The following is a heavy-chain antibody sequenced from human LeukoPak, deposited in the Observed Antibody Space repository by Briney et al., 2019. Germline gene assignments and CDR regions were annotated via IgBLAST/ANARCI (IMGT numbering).Heavy chain of an antibody. CDR3: ARADSSGYYPGVVYYYYYMDV. V-gene: IGHV1-46*01. Sequence: GASVKVSCKASGYTFTSYGISRVRQAPGQGLEWMGIINPSGGSTSYAQKFQGRVTTTRDMSTSTVYMELSSLRSEGTAVYYCARADSSGYYPGVVYYYYYMDVWGKGTTVTVSS. J-gene: IGHJ6*03. D-gene: IGHD3-22*01. CDR1: GYTFTSYG. CDR2: INPSGGST.